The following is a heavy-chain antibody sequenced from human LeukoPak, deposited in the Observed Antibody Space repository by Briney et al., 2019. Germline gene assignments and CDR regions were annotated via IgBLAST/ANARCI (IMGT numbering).Heavy chain of an antibody. CDR1: GGTFSSYA. CDR3: ARWRASGGYYYYYYMDV. D-gene: IGHD3-10*01. Sequence: SVKVSCKASGGTFSSYATSWVRQAPGQGLEWMGGIIPIFGTANYAQKFQGRVTITADESTSTAYMELSSLRSEDTAVYYCARWRASGGYYYYYYMDVWGKGTTVTVPS. CDR2: IIPIFGTA. J-gene: IGHJ6*03. V-gene: IGHV1-69*13.